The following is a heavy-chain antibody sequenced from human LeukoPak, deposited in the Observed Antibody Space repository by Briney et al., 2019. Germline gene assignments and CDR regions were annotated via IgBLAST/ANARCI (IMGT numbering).Heavy chain of an antibody. CDR3: AKAGSMIVVDRYYFDY. D-gene: IGHD3-22*01. V-gene: IGHV3-30*02. CDR1: GFTFSSYV. CDR2: IRYDVSNK. Sequence: PGRSLRLSCAASGFTFSSYVMHWVRQAPGKGLEWVAFIRYDVSNKYYADSVKGRFTISRDNSKNTLYLQMNSLRAEDTAVYYCAKAGSMIVVDRYYFDYWGQGTLVTVSS. J-gene: IGHJ4*02.